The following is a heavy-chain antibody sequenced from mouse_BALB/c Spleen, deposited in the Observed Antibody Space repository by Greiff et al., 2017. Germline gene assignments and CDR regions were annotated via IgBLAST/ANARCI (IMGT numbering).Heavy chain of an antibody. J-gene: IGHJ4*01. CDR1: GFTFSDYY. CDR3: ARAYYDGRGYAMDY. D-gene: IGHD1-1*01. V-gene: IGHV5-4*02. Sequence: DVMLVESGGGLVKPGGSLKLSCAASGFTFSDYYMYWVRQTPEKRLEWVATISDGGSYTYYPDSVKGRFTISRDNAKNNLYLQMSSLKSEDTAMYYCARAYYDGRGYAMDYWGQGTSVTVSS. CDR2: ISDGGSYT.